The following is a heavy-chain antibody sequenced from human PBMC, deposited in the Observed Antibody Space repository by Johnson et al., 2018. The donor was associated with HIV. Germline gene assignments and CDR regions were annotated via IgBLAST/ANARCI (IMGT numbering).Heavy chain of an antibody. CDR3: AKDQWSSSCTNDAFDF. CDR1: GFTFSSYG. Sequence: QVQLVESGGGVVQPGRSLRLSCAASGFTFSSYGMHWVRQAPGKGLEWVAVISYDGSNKYYADSVKGRFTISRDNSKNTLYLQMNSLRAEDTAVYYCAKDQWSSSCTNDAFDFLGQGTMVTVSS. CDR2: ISYDGSNK. D-gene: IGHD6-13*01. V-gene: IGHV3-30*18. J-gene: IGHJ3*01.